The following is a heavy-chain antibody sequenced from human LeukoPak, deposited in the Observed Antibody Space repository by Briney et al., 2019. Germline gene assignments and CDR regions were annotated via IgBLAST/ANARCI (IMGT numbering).Heavy chain of an antibody. D-gene: IGHD4-23*01. J-gene: IGHJ4*02. CDR1: GFTFSSHW. CDR3: ARAGRSFYGGSSDY. Sequence: GGSLRLSCAASGFTFSSHWMSWVRQAPGKGLEWVAHIKQDGSEKQYMDSVRGRFTISRDNTKNSMYLQMDSLRDEDTAVYYCARAGRSFYGGSSDYWGQGTLVSVSS. CDR2: IKQDGSEK. V-gene: IGHV3-7*01.